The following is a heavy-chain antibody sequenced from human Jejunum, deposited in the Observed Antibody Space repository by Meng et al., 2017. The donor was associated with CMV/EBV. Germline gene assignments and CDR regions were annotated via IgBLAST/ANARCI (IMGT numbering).Heavy chain of an antibody. J-gene: IGHJ4*02. V-gene: IGHV3-15*01. CDR3: AWDIAFYLAK. Sequence: VQLVEXXXGXVXXGGXFRVSCVGSGLNFNDAWMSWVRQAPGKGLEWIGRIKSKGSGGTTDYAAPVKDRFIISRDDSKNTLYLQMNSLEIEDTAIYFCAWDIAFYLAKWGQGALVTVSS. CDR1: GLNFNDAW. CDR2: IKSKGSGGTT. D-gene: IGHD3-3*02.